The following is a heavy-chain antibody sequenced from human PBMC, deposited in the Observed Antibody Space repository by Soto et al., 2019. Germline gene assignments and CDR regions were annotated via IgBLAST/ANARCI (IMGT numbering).Heavy chain of an antibody. CDR1: GFTFSSYA. D-gene: IGHD2-8*01. CDR3: AKDGGPDIVLMVYASGLYGMDV. Sequence: GGSLRLSCAASGFTFSSYAMSWFRQAPGKGLEWVSCISGSGGSTYYADSVKGRFTISRDNSKNTLYLQMNSLRAEDTAVYYCAKDGGPDIVLMVYASGLYGMDVWGQGTTVTVSS. J-gene: IGHJ6*02. V-gene: IGHV3-23*01. CDR2: ISGSGGST.